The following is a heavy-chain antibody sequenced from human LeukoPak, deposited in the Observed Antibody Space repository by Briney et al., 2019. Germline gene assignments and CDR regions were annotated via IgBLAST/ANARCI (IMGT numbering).Heavy chain of an antibody. J-gene: IGHJ4*02. CDR2: ISGSGGST. D-gene: IGHD5-18*01. V-gene: IGHV3-23*01. Sequence: GGSLRLSCAASAFTFRSYAMIWVRQAPGKGLEWVSGISGSGGSTYYSDSAKGRFTISRDNSNNTLYLQMNSLRAEDTAVYYGAKGAASRGYTYVANWGQGTLVTVSS. CDR1: AFTFRSYA. CDR3: AKGAASRGYTYVAN.